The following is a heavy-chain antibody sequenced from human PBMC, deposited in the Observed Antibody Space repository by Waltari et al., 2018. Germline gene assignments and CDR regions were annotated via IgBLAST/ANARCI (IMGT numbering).Heavy chain of an antibody. J-gene: IGHJ4*02. CDR3: ARDRGRGLYLDT. CDR1: GDSVTSLYL. CDR2: VHGSGRT. D-gene: IGHD2-15*01. Sequence: QLQLQESGPGLVNPSGTLSLSCAVSGDSVTSLYLWIWVRQSPQRGLEWIGQVHGSGRTNYSPSCASRITVSIDTSNNQFSLKLTAATAADTAVYYCARDRGRGLYLDTWGPGTLVTVSP. V-gene: IGHV4-4*02.